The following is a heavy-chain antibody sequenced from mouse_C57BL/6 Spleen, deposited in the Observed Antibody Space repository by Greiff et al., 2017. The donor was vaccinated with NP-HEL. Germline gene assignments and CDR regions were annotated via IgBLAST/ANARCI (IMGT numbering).Heavy chain of an antibody. D-gene: IGHD2-5*01. J-gene: IGHJ4*01. CDR2: INPNYGTT. CDR3: ARGYSNYHAMDD. CDR1: GYSFTDYN. Sequence: VHVKQSGPELVKPGASVKISCKASGYSFTDYNMNWVKQSNGKSLEWIGVINPNYGTTSYNQKFKGKATLTVDQSSSTAYMQLNSLTSEDSAVYYCARGYSNYHAMDDWGQGTSVTVSA. V-gene: IGHV1-39*01.